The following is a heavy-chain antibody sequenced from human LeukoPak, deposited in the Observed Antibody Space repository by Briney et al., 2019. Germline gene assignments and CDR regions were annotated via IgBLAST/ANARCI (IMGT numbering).Heavy chain of an antibody. CDR3: ARNNYVTHFYGLDV. CDR2: IYYSGST. V-gene: IGHV4-59*01. D-gene: IGHD4-11*01. J-gene: IGHJ6*02. Sequence: ETLSLTCTVSGGSINSYYWSWIRQPPGKGLEWIADIYYSGSTNYNPSLKSRVTISVDTSKNHFSLKLSSVTAADTAVYFCARNNYVTHFYGLDVWGQGTTVTV. CDR1: GGSINSYY.